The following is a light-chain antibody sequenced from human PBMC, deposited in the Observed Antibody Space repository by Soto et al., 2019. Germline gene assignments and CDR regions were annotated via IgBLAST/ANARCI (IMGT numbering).Light chain of an antibody. CDR3: QQYGSSGT. J-gene: IGKJ1*01. CDR2: GAS. V-gene: IGKV3-20*01. CDR1: QTVATNN. Sequence: EIVWTQSPGTLSLSPGAGATLSCRAGQTVATNNVAWYQQRPGQAPRLLIYGASTRSTGIPARFSGSGSGTEFTLTITRLEPEDFAVYYCQQYGSSGTFGQGTKVDIK.